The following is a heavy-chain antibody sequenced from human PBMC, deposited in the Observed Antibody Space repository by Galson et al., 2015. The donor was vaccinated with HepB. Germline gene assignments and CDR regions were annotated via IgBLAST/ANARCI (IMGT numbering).Heavy chain of an antibody. D-gene: IGHD1-1*01. CDR3: ARDPAIASFSRTGEAFDF. V-gene: IGHV3-33*08. Sequence: SLRLSCAASGFTFSRYGMHWVRQVPGKGLEWVALTWHGGSKSFYATSVKGRFTIARDNSQNTLYLHMSNLRAEDTAIYYCARDPAIASFSRTGEAFDFWGQGTLVTVSS. CDR2: TWHGGSKS. CDR1: GFTFSRYG. J-gene: IGHJ3*01.